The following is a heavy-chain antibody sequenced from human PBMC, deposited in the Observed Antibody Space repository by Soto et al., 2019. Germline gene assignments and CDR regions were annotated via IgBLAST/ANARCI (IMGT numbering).Heavy chain of an antibody. CDR3: ASQDHRWLRPMGV. CDR2: IYSGGST. V-gene: IGHV3-66*04. J-gene: IGHJ6*02. Sequence: EVQLVESGGGLVQPGGSLRLSCAASGFTVSSNYMSWVRQAPGKGLEWVSVIYSGGSTYYADSVKGRFTISRDNSKNTLYIQMNSLRAEDTAAYYGASQDHRWLRPMGVWGQGTTVTVSS. D-gene: IGHD5-12*01. CDR1: GFTVSSNY.